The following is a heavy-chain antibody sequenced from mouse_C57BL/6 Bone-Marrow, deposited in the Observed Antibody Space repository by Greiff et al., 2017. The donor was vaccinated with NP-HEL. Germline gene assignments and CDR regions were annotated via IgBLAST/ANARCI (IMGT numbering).Heavy chain of an antibody. CDR1: GYTFTDHT. Sequence: VQLKESDAELVKPGASVKISCKVSGYTFTDHTIHWMKQRPEQGLEWIGYIYPRDGSTKYHEKFNGKSTLTAHKSSSTAYMQLNSLNSEDSTVYYCARVKATIVKDYAMDYWGQGTSVTVSS. J-gene: IGHJ4*01. D-gene: IGHD2-5*01. CDR3: ARVKATIVKDYAMDY. CDR2: IYPRDGST. V-gene: IGHV1-78*01.